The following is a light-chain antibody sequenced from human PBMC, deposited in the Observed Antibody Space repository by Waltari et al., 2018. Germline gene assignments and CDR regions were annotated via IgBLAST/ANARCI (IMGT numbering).Light chain of an antibody. CDR1: SSAVGGYNY. CDR2: DVS. J-gene: IGLJ1*01. Sequence: QSALTQPASVSGSPGQSITISCTGTSSAVGGYNYVSWYQQHPGKAPKLIIYDVSNRPSGVSNRFSGSKSGNTASLTISGLQAEDETDYYCSSYTSSSTPYVFGTGTKVTVL. V-gene: IGLV2-14*03. CDR3: SSYTSSSTPYV.